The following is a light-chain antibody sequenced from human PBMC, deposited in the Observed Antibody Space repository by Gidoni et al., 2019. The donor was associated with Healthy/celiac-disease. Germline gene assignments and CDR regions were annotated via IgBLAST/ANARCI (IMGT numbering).Light chain of an antibody. CDR1: QSVSSN. Sequence: EIVMTQSPATLSVSPGARATLSCRSSQSVSSNLAWYQQKPGQAPRLLIYGASTRATGIPARFSGSGSGTEFTLTISSLQSEDFVVYYCQQYNNWTLYTFGQGTKLEIK. CDR3: QQYNNWTLYT. J-gene: IGKJ2*01. CDR2: GAS. V-gene: IGKV3-15*01.